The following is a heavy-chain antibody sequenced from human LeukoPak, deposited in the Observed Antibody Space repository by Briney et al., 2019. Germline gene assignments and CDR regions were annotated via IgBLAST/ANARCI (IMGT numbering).Heavy chain of an antibody. Sequence: SETLSLTCTVSGGSISGYYWSWIRQPPGKGLEWIGYVYYSGSTSYNSSLKSRVTISVDMSKNQFSLKLSSVTAADTAVYYCARETSGGSCSGGSRHNWFDPWGQGTLVTVSS. V-gene: IGHV4-59*01. J-gene: IGHJ5*02. D-gene: IGHD2-15*01. CDR1: GGSISGYY. CDR2: VYYSGST. CDR3: ARETSGGSCSGGSRHNWFDP.